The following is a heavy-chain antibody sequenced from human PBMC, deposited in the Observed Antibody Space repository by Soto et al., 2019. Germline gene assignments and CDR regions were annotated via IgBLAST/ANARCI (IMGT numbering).Heavy chain of an antibody. V-gene: IGHV4-30-2*01. J-gene: IGHJ5*01. Sequence: SETLSLTCTVSGVTISSGGYSWSWIRQPPGKGLEWIGYIYHSGNTYYNPSLKNRVTISVDRSKNQFSLKLSSVTAADTAVYYCARVPSPWGQGTLVTVSS. CDR1: GVTISSGGYS. CDR3: ARVPSP. CDR2: IYHSGNT.